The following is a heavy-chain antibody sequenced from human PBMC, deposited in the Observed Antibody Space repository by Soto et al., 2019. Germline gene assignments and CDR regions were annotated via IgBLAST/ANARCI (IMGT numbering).Heavy chain of an antibody. Sequence: SETLSLTCTVSGGSISSSSYYWGWIRQPPGKGLEWIGSIYYSGSTNYNPSLKSRVTIPVDTSKNKYSLKLSSITAADTAVYYCARSLNGVWFGELYSSVYFDYWGQGTLVTVSS. CDR3: ARSLNGVWFGELYSSVYFDY. D-gene: IGHD3-10*01. CDR2: IYYSGST. CDR1: GGSISSSSYY. V-gene: IGHV4-39*07. J-gene: IGHJ4*02.